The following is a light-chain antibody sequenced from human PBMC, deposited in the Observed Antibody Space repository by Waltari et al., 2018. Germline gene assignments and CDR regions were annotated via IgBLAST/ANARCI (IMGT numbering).Light chain of an antibody. J-gene: IGLJ3*02. CDR1: SSDGGGYNY. CDR2: DVS. CDR3: SSYTSSSTWV. V-gene: IGLV2-14*01. Sequence: QFALTQPASVSGSPGQSLTLSCTRTSSDGGGYNYVSWYQQHPGKAPKVMIYDVSKRPSGVSNRFSGSKSGNTASLTISGLQAEDEADYYCSSYTSSSTWVFGGGTKLTVL.